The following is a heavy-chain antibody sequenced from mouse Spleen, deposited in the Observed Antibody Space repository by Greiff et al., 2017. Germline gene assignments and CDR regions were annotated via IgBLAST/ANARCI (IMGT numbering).Heavy chain of an antibody. J-gene: IGHJ3*01. D-gene: IGHD1-1*01. Sequence: VKLMESGAELVRPGTSVKMSCKASGYTFTNYWIGWAKQRPGHGLEWIGDIYPGGGYTNYNEKFKGKATLTADKSSSTAYMQFSSLTSEDSAIYYCARWGTTVVAPFAYWGQGTLVTVSA. V-gene: IGHV1-63*01. CDR2: IYPGGGYT. CDR1: GYTFTNYW. CDR3: ARWGTTVVAPFAY.